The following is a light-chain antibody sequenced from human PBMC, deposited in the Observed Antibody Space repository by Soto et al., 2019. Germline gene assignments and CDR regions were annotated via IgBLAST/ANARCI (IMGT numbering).Light chain of an antibody. Sequence: DIQMTQSPSTLSASVGDRVTITCRASQSFSNWLAWYQHKPGKAPKLLIHKASSLGSGVPSRFSGSGSGTEFTLTISSLQPDEFATYYCQQYNSYSITFGQGTRLEIK. J-gene: IGKJ5*01. CDR3: QQYNSYSIT. V-gene: IGKV1-5*03. CDR1: QSFSNW. CDR2: KAS.